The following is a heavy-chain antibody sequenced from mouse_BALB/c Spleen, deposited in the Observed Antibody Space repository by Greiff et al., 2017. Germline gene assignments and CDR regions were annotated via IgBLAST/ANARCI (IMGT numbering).Heavy chain of an antibody. D-gene: IGHD2-4*01. CDR2: IDPANGNT. CDR1: GFNIKDTY. J-gene: IGHJ2*01. Sequence: VQLKESGAELVKPGASVKLSCTASGFNIKDTYMHWVKQRPEQGLEWIGRIDPANGNTKYDPKFQGKATITADTSSNTAYLQLSSLTSEDTAVYYCARDWDYDDYFDDWGQGTTLTVSS. V-gene: IGHV14-3*02. CDR3: ARDWDYDDYFDD.